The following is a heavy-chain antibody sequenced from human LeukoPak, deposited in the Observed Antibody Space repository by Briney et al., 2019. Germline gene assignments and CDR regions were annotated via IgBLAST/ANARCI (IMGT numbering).Heavy chain of an antibody. J-gene: IGHJ4*02. CDR1: GFDFNNYA. V-gene: IGHV3-23*01. CDR3: AKGAAIDH. Sequence: PGGSLRLSCAASGFDFNNYAMSWVRQGPGKRLEWVSAMGGSGYHTYYADSDKTYYADSVKGRFTISRDNSKSTVYLHMNNLRLEDTAIYYCAKGAAIDHWGQGTLVTVSS. CDR2: MGGSGYHTYYADSDKT.